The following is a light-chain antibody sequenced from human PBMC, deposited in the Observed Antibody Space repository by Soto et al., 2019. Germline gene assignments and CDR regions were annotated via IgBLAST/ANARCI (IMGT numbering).Light chain of an antibody. J-gene: IGKJ5*01. CDR3: QQRKNWPPIT. V-gene: IGKV3-11*01. CDR2: DAS. Sequence: IVLTQSPATLSLAPGERATLSCRASQFLSSYLAWYQQKPGQAPRLLIYDASSRATGIPDRFSVSGSGTVFTLTIGGLEPEDSAVYYCQQRKNWPPITFGQGTRLEI. CDR1: QFLSSY.